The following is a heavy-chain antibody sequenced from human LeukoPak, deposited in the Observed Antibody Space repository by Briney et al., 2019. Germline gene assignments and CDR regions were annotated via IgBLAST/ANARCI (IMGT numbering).Heavy chain of an antibody. CDR2: ISYDGSNK. CDR1: GFTFSSYG. CDR3: ARWGVPAAPEPSRGAFDI. Sequence: TGRSLRLSCAASGFTFSSYGMHWVRQAPGKGLEWVAVISYDGSNKYYADSVKGRFTISRDNSKNTLYLQMNSLRAEDTAVYYCARWGVPAAPEPSRGAFDIWGQGTMVTVSS. D-gene: IGHD2-2*01. V-gene: IGHV3-30*03. J-gene: IGHJ3*02.